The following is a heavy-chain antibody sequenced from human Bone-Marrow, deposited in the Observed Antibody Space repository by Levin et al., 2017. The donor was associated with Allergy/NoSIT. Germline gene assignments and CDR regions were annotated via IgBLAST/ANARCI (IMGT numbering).Heavy chain of an antibody. CDR3: ATVAGYSRGVSDY. D-gene: IGHD6-19*01. CDR2: IYSGGST. CDR1: GFTVSSNY. J-gene: IGHJ4*02. Sequence: GGSLRLSCAASGFTVSSNYMSWVRQAPGKGLEWVSVIYSGGSTYYADSVKGRFTISRDNSKNTLYLQMNSLRAEDTAVYYCATVAGYSRGVSDYWGQGTLVTVSS. V-gene: IGHV3-66*01.